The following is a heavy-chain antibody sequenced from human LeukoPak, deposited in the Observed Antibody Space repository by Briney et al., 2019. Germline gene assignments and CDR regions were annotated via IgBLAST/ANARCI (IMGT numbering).Heavy chain of an antibody. J-gene: IGHJ6*03. D-gene: IGHD3-10*01. CDR3: ARLPKTYYYGSGSYPRLGYYYYYMDV. CDR2: INHSGST. V-gene: IGHV4-34*01. CDR1: GASFSGYY. Sequence: SPTLSLTCAVYGASFSGYYWSWIRHPPGKGLEWLGEINHSGSTTYNPSLKSRVTISVDTSKNQFSLKLSSVTAADTAVYYCARLPKTYYYGSGSYPRLGYYYYYMDVWGKGTTVTISS.